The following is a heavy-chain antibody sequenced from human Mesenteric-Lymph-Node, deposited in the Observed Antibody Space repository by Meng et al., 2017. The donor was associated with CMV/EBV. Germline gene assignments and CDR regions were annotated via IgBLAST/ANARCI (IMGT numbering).Heavy chain of an antibody. J-gene: IGHJ6*02. V-gene: IGHV1-69*05. Sequence: SVKVSCKASGYTFTSYYMHWVRQAPGQGLEWMGGIIPIFGTANYAQKFQGRDTITTDESTSTAYMELSSLRSEDTAVYYCARVWGDIVVVPAAIYYYYGMDVWGQGTTVTVSS. CDR1: GYTFTSYY. D-gene: IGHD2-2*01. CDR3: ARVWGDIVVVPAAIYYYYGMDV. CDR2: IIPIFGTA.